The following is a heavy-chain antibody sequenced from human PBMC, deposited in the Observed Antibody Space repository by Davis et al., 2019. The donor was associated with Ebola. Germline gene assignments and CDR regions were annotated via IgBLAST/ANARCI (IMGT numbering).Heavy chain of an antibody. J-gene: IGHJ4*02. V-gene: IGHV3-53*01. CDR2: IYSGGST. Sequence: GESLKISCAASGFTVSSNYMSWVRQAPGKGLEWVSVIYSGGSTYYADSVKGRFTISRDNSKNTLYLQMNSLRAEDTAVYYCAKSVDIVATYFDYWGQGTLVTVSS. D-gene: IGHD5-12*01. CDR3: AKSVDIVATYFDY. CDR1: GFTVSSNY.